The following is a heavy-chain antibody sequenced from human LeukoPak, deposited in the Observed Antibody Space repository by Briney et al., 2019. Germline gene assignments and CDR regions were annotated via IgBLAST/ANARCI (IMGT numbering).Heavy chain of an antibody. CDR1: GFTFSSYG. J-gene: IGHJ6*04. CDR3: AKDRYSSSWYNLYYYYGMDV. D-gene: IGHD6-13*01. Sequence: QPGGSLRLSCAASGFTFSSYGMHWVRQAPGKGLEWVAVISYDGSNKYYADSVKGRFTISRDNSKNTLYLQMNSLRAEDTAVYYCAKDRYSSSWYNLYYYYGMDVWGKGTTVTVSS. V-gene: IGHV3-30*18. CDR2: ISYDGSNK.